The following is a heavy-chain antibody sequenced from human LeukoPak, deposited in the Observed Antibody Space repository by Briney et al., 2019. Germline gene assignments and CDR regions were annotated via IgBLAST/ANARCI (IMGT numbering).Heavy chain of an antibody. CDR2: IYYSGST. CDR3: ASQGGYGDYAFGY. V-gene: IGHV4-59*01. D-gene: IGHD4-17*01. Sequence: SETLSLTCTVSGGSISSYYWSWIRQPPGKGLEWIGYIYYSGSTNYNPSLKSRVTISVDTSKNQFSLKLSSVTAADTAVYYCASQGGYGDYAFGYWGQGTLVTVSS. CDR1: GGSISSYY. J-gene: IGHJ4*02.